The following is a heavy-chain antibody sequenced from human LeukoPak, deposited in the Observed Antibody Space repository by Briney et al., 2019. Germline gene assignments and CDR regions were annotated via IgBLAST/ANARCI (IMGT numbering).Heavy chain of an antibody. CDR3: ATPSGASGRGFGY. CDR2: ISYDGSNK. Sequence: GRSLRLSCAASGFTFSSYAMHWVRQAPGKGLEWVAVISYDGSNKYYADSVKGRFTISRDNSKNTLYLQMNSLRAEDTAVYFCATPSGASGRGFGYWGQGTLVTVSS. V-gene: IGHV3-30-3*01. J-gene: IGHJ4*02. CDR1: GFTFSSYA. D-gene: IGHD6-13*01.